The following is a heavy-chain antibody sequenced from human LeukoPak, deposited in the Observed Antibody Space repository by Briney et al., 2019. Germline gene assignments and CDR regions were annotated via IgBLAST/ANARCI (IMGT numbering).Heavy chain of an antibody. CDR2: IYYSGST. J-gene: IGHJ4*02. CDR1: GGSISSSSYY. V-gene: IGHV4-39*07. D-gene: IGHD3-10*01. CDR3: ARGFYGSGSYYSGVFDY. Sequence: SSETLSLTCTVSGGSISSSSYYWGWIRQPPGKGLEWIGSIYYSGSTYYNPSLKSRVTISVDTSKNQFSLKLSSVTAADTAVYCCARGFYGSGSYYSGVFDYWGQGTLVTVSS.